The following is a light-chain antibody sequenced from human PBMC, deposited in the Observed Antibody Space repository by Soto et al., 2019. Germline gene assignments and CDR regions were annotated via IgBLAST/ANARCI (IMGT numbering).Light chain of an antibody. CDR2: EVL. CDR3: CSHSASIHWV. V-gene: IGLV2-14*03. Sequence: QSALTQPASVSRSPGQSITISCTGTSSDVGGYNFVSWYQQHPGNAPKLVIHEVLNRPSGVSSRFSGSKSGNTASLTISGHQAEDDAVYYCCSHSASIHWVFGGGTKLTVL. J-gene: IGLJ3*02. CDR1: SSDVGGYNF.